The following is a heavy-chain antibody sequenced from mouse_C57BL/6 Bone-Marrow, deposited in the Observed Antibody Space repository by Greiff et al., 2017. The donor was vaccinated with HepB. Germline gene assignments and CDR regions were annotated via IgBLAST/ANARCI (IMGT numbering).Heavy chain of an antibody. CDR2: IHPNSGST. J-gene: IGHJ4*01. CDR3: ARPYLLWGFYYAMDY. CDR1: GYTFTSYW. Sequence: QVHVKQPGAELVKPGASVKLSCKASGYTFTSYWMHWVKQRPGQGLEWIGMIHPNSGSTNYNEKFKSKATLTVDKSSSTAYMQLRSLTSEDSAVYYCARPYLLWGFYYAMDYWGQGTSVTVSS. V-gene: IGHV1-64*01. D-gene: IGHD2-1*01.